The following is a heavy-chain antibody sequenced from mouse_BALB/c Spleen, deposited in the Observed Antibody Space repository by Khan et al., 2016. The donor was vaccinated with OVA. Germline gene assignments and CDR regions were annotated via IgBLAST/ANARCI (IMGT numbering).Heavy chain of an antibody. CDR2: IWGDGST. CDR1: GFSLTSYG. CDR3: TKWVNSYYAIDY. J-gene: IGHJ4*01. Sequence: QVQLKQSGPGLVAPSQSLSITCTVSGFSLTSYGVNWVRQPPGKGLEWLGVIWGDGSTNYHSALTSRLSISKDNSKSQVFLKLNSLQTDDTAMYYCTKWVNSYYAIDYWGQGTSVTVSA. D-gene: IGHD1-3*01. V-gene: IGHV2-3*01.